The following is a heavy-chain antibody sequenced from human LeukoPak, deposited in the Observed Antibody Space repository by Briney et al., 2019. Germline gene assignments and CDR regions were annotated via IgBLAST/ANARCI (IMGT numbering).Heavy chain of an antibody. Sequence: ASVKVSCKASGYTFTSYGISWVRQAPGQGLEWMGWISAYNGNTNYAQKLQGRVTTTTDTSTSTAYMELRSLRSDDTAVYYCARDWVAGNYYYYGMDVWGQGTTVTVSS. CDR1: GYTFTSYG. V-gene: IGHV1-18*01. D-gene: IGHD6-19*01. CDR2: ISAYNGNT. CDR3: ARDWVAGNYYYYGMDV. J-gene: IGHJ6*02.